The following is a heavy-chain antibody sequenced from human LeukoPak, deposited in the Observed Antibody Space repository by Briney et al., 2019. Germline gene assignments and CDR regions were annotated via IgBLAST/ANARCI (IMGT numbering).Heavy chain of an antibody. CDR2: MSYSGSST. D-gene: IGHD2-15*01. Sequence: GGSLRLSCAASGFTFSSYAMNWVRQAPGKGLEWVSAMSYSGSSTYYADSVKGRFTISRDNSKNTLYLQMNSLRAEDTAVYYCAKDYCSGGSCYAHMFDYWGQGALVTVSS. CDR1: GFTFSSYA. V-gene: IGHV3-23*01. J-gene: IGHJ4*02. CDR3: AKDYCSGGSCYAHMFDY.